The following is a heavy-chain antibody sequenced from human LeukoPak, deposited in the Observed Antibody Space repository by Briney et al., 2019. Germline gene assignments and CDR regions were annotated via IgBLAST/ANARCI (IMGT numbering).Heavy chain of an antibody. CDR2: ISSSSSYI. V-gene: IGHV3-21*01. D-gene: IGHD2-2*01. CDR3: ARAPTVLVGYCSSSSCQADY. CDR1: GFTFSSYS. J-gene: IGHJ4*02. Sequence: PGGSLRLSCAASGFTFSSYSMNWVRQAPGKGLEWVSAISSSSSYIYYADSVKGRFTISRDNAENSLYLQMNSLRVEDTAVYYCARAPTVLVGYCSSSSCQADYWGQGTLVTVSS.